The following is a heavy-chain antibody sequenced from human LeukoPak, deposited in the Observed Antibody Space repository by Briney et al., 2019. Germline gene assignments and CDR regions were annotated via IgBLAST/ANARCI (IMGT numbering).Heavy chain of an antibody. V-gene: IGHV1-69*02. D-gene: IGHD3-3*01. Sequence: GASVKVSCKASGGTLSSYPVSWVRQAPGQGLELMGRIIPILDLTNYAQRFQGRVTITADESTSTAYMELSSLRSEDTAVYYCARSRITIFGVVTRGAFDIWGQGTMVTVSS. J-gene: IGHJ3*02. CDR3: ARSRITIFGVVTRGAFDI. CDR1: GGTLSSYP. CDR2: IIPILDLT.